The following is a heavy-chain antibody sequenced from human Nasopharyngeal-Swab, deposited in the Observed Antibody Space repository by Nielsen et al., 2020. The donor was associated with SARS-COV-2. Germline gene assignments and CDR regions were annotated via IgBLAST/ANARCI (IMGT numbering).Heavy chain of an antibody. CDR3: ARDIIGSGWFYYYYGMDV. Sequence: VRQAPGKGLEWVAVISYDGSNKYYADSVKGRFTISRDNSKNTLYLQMNSLRAEDTAVYYCARDIIGSGWFYYYYGMDVWGQGTTVTVSS. CDR2: ISYDGSNK. D-gene: IGHD6-19*01. V-gene: IGHV3-30*04. J-gene: IGHJ6*02.